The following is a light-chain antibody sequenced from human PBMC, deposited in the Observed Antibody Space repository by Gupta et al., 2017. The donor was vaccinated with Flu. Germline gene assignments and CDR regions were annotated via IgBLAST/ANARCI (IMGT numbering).Light chain of an antibody. CDR3: QQQHNFPFT. J-gene: IGKJ3*01. CDR2: WAT. CDR1: HSGRDDYKEKDY. Sequence: AMGGRATSNCKSSHSGRDDYKEKDYLSWYQQKPGQPPKLLISWATTRESGVPDRFSGSGSGTDFTLTIASRQAEDVAVYYCQQQHNFPFTFGRGTKVDIK. V-gene: IGKV4-1*01.